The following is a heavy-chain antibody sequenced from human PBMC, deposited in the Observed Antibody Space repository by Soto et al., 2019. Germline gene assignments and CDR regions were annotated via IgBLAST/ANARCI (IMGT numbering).Heavy chain of an antibody. J-gene: IGHJ4*02. Sequence: HGGSLRISCAASGVSVSSNYMSWFLKTPRKGLEWVSVIYSGGSTYYADSVKGRFTISRDNSKNTLYLQMNSLRAEDTAVYYCARHGYNYGGGYFDYWGQGTLVTVSS. D-gene: IGHD5-18*01. CDR2: IYSGGST. V-gene: IGHV3-66*04. CDR3: ARHGYNYGGGYFDY. CDR1: GVSVSSNY.